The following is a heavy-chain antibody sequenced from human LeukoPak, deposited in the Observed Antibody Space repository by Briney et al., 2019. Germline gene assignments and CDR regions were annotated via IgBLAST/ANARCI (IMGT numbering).Heavy chain of an antibody. CDR2: ISYDGSNT. J-gene: IGHJ4*02. D-gene: IGHD6-13*01. Sequence: PGRSLRLSCAASGFTFSRVAMHWVRQAPGKGLEWVAIISYDGSNTYYADSVKGRFTISRDNSKNTLYLQMDSLRAEDTAVYYCAKEGDISSSWYLSNYFDYWGQGTLVTVSS. CDR3: AKEGDISSSWYLSNYFDY. V-gene: IGHV3-30*18. CDR1: GFTFSRVA.